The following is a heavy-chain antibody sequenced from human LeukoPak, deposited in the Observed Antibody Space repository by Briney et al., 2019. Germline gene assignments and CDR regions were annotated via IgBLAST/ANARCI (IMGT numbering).Heavy chain of an antibody. J-gene: IGHJ4*02. V-gene: IGHV4-4*07. D-gene: IGHD6-19*01. Sequence: PSETLSLTCTVSDGSISGYYWSWIRQSAGKGLEWIGFIYTAGSTNYNPSLQSRVTMSVDTSKNQFSLKLSSVTAADTAVYYCARERPGVAGYFDYWGQGTPVTVSS. CDR1: DGSISGYY. CDR3: ARERPGVAGYFDY. CDR2: IYTAGST.